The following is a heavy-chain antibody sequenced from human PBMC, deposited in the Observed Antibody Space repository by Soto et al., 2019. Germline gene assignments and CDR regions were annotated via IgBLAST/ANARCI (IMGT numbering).Heavy chain of an antibody. Sequence: SVKVSCKASGGTFSSYAISWVRQAPGQGLEWMGGIIPIFGTANYAQKFQGRVTITADESTSTAYMELSSLRSEDTAVYYCARGRRELWSHYYYYYGMDVWDQETTGTASS. CDR3: ARGRRELWSHYYYYYGMDV. V-gene: IGHV1-69*13. J-gene: IGHJ6*02. CDR2: IIPIFGTA. D-gene: IGHD5-18*01. CDR1: GGTFSSYA.